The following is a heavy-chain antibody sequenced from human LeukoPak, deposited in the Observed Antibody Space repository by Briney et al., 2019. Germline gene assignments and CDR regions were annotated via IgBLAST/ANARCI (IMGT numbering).Heavy chain of an antibody. CDR3: ATLKGSSNWYSDY. D-gene: IGHD6-13*01. V-gene: IGHV3-33*01. J-gene: IGHJ4*02. CDR2: IWYDGSIK. CDR1: GLSFRNYG. Sequence: PGGSLRLSCATSGLSFRNYGMHWVRQAPAKGLECVALIWYDGSIKYYADSVKGRFTISRDNPKNTLYMQMNSLRAEDTAVYYCATLKGSSNWYSDYWGQGTLVTVSS.